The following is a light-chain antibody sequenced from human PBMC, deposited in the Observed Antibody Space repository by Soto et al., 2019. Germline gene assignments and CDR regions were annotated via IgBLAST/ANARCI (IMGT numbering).Light chain of an antibody. Sequence: EIVLTQSPGTLSLSPGERATLSCRASQSVSSSYLAWYQQKPGQAPRLLIYGASSRAIGIPDRFSGSGSGTDFTLTIRRLEPEDFSVYYCQQYGSSPWTFGQGTKVEIK. V-gene: IGKV3-20*01. CDR3: QQYGSSPWT. CDR2: GAS. J-gene: IGKJ1*01. CDR1: QSVSSSY.